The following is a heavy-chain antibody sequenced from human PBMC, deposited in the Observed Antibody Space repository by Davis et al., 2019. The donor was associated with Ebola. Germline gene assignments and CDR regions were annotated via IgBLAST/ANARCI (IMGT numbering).Heavy chain of an antibody. CDR3: ARAYGSSWYDY. D-gene: IGHD6-13*01. J-gene: IGHJ4*02. CDR2: IYYSGIT. CDR1: GGSIISSSSY. Sequence: MPSETLSLTCTVSGGSIISSSSYWGWIRQPPRKGLEWIGSIYYSGITYYNPSLKSRVTISVDTSKNQFSLKLRSVTAADTAVYYCARAYGSSWYDYWGQGTLVTVSS. V-gene: IGHV4-39*01.